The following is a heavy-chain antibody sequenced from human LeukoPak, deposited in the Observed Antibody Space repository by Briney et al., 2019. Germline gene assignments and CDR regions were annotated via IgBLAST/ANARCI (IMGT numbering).Heavy chain of an antibody. CDR3: ARDRGVVPAAIWFDP. V-gene: IGHV4-59*01. CDR1: GGSISSYY. D-gene: IGHD2-2*01. CDR2: IYYSGST. J-gene: IGHJ5*02. Sequence: PSETLSLTCTVSGGSISSYYWSWIRQPPGKGLEWIGYIYYSGSTNYNPSLKSRVTISVDTSKNQFSLKLSSVTAADTAVYYCARDRGVVPAAIWFDPWGQGTLVTVSS.